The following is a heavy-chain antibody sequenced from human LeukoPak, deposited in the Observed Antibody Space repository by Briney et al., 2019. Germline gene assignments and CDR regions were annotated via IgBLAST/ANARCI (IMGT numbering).Heavy chain of an antibody. Sequence: ASVKVSCKASGYTFTSYGISWVRQAPGQGLEWMGWISAYNGNTNYAQKLQGRVTMTTDTAKSTAYMELRSLRSDDTAVYYCARDPPYSGYDTTRGTFDYWGQGTLVTVSS. CDR2: ISAYNGNT. D-gene: IGHD5-12*01. J-gene: IGHJ4*02. CDR3: ARDPPYSGYDTTRGTFDY. CDR1: GYTFTSYG. V-gene: IGHV1-18*01.